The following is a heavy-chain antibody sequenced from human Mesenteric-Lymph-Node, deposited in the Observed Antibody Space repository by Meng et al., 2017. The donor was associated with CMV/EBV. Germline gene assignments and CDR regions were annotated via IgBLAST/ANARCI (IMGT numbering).Heavy chain of an antibody. CDR2: ISSSGSTI. J-gene: IGHJ6*02. Sequence: LSLTCAASGFTFSSYEMNWVRQAPGKGLEWVSYISSSGSTIYYADSVKGRFTISRDNSKNTLYLQMNSLRAEDTAVYHCARDIVVVPAARAKGMDVWGQGTTVTVSS. D-gene: IGHD2-2*01. CDR1: GFTFSSYE. V-gene: IGHV3-48*03. CDR3: ARDIVVVPAARAKGMDV.